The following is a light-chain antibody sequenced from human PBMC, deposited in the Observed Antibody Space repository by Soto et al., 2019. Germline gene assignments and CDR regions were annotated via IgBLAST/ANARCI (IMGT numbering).Light chain of an antibody. J-gene: IGKJ2*01. CDR2: AVY. Sequence: DIQMTQSPSSLSASVGDRVTITCRASQSISNYLNWYQRKPGKAPKLLIYAVYSLQSGVPSRFSGSGSGTDFTLTITSRQPEDSSTYYCQQSYSTPPYTFGQGTKLEIK. CDR1: QSISNY. CDR3: QQSYSTPPYT. V-gene: IGKV1-39*01.